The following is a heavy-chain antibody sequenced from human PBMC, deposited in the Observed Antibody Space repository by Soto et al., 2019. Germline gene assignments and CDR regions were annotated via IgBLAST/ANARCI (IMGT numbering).Heavy chain of an antibody. D-gene: IGHD3-3*01. Sequence: QLQLQESGPGLVKPSETLSLTCTVSGGSISSSSYYWGWIRQPPGKGLEWIGSIYYSGSTYYNPSLKSRVTISVDTSKNQFSLKLSSVTAADTAVYYCASRNINDFWSGYRYYYYMDVWGKGTTVTVSS. CDR2: IYYSGST. J-gene: IGHJ6*03. CDR1: GGSISSSSYY. V-gene: IGHV4-39*01. CDR3: ASRNINDFWSGYRYYYYMDV.